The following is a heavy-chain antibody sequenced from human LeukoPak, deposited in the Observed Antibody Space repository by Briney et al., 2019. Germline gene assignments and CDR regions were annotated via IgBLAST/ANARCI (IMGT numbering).Heavy chain of an antibody. Sequence: GGSLRLSCAASGSTFDDYGMSWVRHAPGKGLEWVSGINWNGGSTGYADSVKGRFTISRDNAKNSLYLQMNSLRAEDTALYYCARVVGVPAAMPADTRRQLVHHYYYMDVWGKGTTVTVSS. D-gene: IGHD2-2*01. CDR2: INWNGGST. CDR1: GSTFDDYG. V-gene: IGHV3-20*04. CDR3: ARVVGVPAAMPADTRRQLVHHYYYMDV. J-gene: IGHJ6*03.